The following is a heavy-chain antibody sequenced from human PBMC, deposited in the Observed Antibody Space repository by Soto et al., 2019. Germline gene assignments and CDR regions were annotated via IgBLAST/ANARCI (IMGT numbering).Heavy chain of an antibody. CDR2: IYPGDSDT. J-gene: IGHJ6*02. Sequence: PGESLKISCKGSGYSFTSYWIGWVRQMPGKGLEWMGIIYPGDSDTRYSPSFQGQVTISADKSISTAYLQWSSLKASDTAMYYCERHEGNYGDYYYYGMDVWGQGTTVTVSS. D-gene: IGHD4-17*01. CDR3: ERHEGNYGDYYYYGMDV. V-gene: IGHV5-51*01. CDR1: GYSFTSYW.